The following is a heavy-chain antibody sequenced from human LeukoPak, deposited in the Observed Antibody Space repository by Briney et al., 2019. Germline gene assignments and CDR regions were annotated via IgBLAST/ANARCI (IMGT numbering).Heavy chain of an antibody. CDR3: ARGFSIAPRWRFDS. J-gene: IGHJ5*01. CDR1: GDSVSRDSAG. D-gene: IGHD6-6*01. Sequence: SQTLSLTCAISGDSVSRDSAGWNWIRQSPSRGLEWLGRTYYRSKWYHGYAVSVKSRITINPDTSNNQFSLQLNSVTPEDTAVYYCARGFSIAPRWRFDSWGQGTLVTVSS. V-gene: IGHV6-1*01. CDR2: TYYRSKWYH.